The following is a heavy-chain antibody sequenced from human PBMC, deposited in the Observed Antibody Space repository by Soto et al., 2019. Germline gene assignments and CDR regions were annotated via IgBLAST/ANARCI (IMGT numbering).Heavy chain of an antibody. V-gene: IGHV1-69*13. J-gene: IGHJ4*02. CDR1: GGTFSSYA. D-gene: IGHD6-6*01. CDR3: ARDLPQILGVAARPGY. Sequence: GASVKVSCKASGGTFSSYAISWVRQAPGQGLEWMGGIIPIFGTANYAQKFQGRVTITADESTSTAYMELSSLRSEDTAVYYCARDLPQILGVAARPGYWGQGTLVTVSS. CDR2: IIPIFGTA.